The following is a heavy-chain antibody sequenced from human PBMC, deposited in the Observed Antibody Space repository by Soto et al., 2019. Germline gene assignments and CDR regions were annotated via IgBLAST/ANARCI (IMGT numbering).Heavy chain of an antibody. J-gene: IGHJ2*01. CDR2: INHSGST. Sequence: QVRLQQWGAGLLKPSETLPLTCAVYGGSFSDYYWSWVRQPPGKGLEWIGEINHSGSTNYNPSLKSRVTISVDTSKNQCSLKLNSVTAAETAVYYCAREVPSRYFDLWGRGTPVTVSS. CDR1: GGSFSDYY. CDR3: AREVPSRYFDL. V-gene: IGHV4-34*01. D-gene: IGHD3-10*01.